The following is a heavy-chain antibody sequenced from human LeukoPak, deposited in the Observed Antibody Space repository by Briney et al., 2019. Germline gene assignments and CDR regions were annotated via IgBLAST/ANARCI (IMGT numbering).Heavy chain of an antibody. D-gene: IGHD2-15*01. CDR3: ARVHCSGRGCFQRYDGFHI. CDR2: ISGSGGST. V-gene: IGHV3-23*01. Sequence: PGGSLRLSCAASGFTFSSYAMSWVRQAPGKGLEWVSAISGSGGSTYYADSVKGRFTISRDSAKSSLFLQMNSLRGDDTAVYYCARVHCSGRGCFQRYDGFHIWGQGTVVTVSS. J-gene: IGHJ3*02. CDR1: GFTFSSYA.